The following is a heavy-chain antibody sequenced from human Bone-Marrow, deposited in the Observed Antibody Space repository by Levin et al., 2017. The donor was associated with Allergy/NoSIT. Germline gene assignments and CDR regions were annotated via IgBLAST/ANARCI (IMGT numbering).Heavy chain of an antibody. J-gene: IGHJ4*02. CDR2: ISYNGIKK. CDR1: GFSFSSYV. CDR3: ASEHVYSGGHY. D-gene: IGHD3-16*01. V-gene: IGHV3-30-3*01. Sequence: GGSLRLSCAASGFSFSSYVMHWVRQAPGKGLEWLSTISYNGIKKYYADSVKGRFTISRDDSNHTLYLQMNSLRVEDTAVYYCASEHVYSGGHYWGQGNLVTVSS.